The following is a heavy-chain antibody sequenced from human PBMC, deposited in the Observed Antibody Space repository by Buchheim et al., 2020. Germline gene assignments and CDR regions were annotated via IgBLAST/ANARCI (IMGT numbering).Heavy chain of an antibody. V-gene: IGHV3-30*03. CDR1: GFTFSSYG. CDR2: ISYDGSNK. Sequence: QVQLVESGGGVVQPGRSLRLSCAASGFTFSSYGMHWVRQAPGKGLEWVAVISYDGSNKYYADSVKGRFTISRDNSKNTLYLQMNSLRAEDTAVYYCVRVNSAWPYYFDYWGQGTL. J-gene: IGHJ4*02. D-gene: IGHD6-19*01. CDR3: VRVNSAWPYYFDY.